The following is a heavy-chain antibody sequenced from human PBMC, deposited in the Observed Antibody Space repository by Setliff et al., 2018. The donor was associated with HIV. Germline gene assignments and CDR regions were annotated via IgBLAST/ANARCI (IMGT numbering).Heavy chain of an antibody. CDR3: ARGRGQWLHRTRYFDL. V-gene: IGHV4-34*01. D-gene: IGHD6-19*01. CDR2: INHSGST. CDR1: GGSFSGYY. J-gene: IGHJ2*01. Sequence: SETLSLTCAVYGGSFSGYYWSWIRQPPGKGLEWIGEINHSGSTNYNPSLKSRVTISVDTSKNQFSLKLSSVTAADTAVYYCARGRGQWLHRTRYFDLWGRGTLVTVSS.